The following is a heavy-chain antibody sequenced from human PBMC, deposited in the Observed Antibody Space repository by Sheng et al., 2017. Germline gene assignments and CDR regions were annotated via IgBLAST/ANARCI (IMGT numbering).Heavy chain of an antibody. CDR1: GFTFSDHY. D-gene: IGHD3-10*01. J-gene: IGHJ4*02. CDR2: ATNKANSYTT. CDR3: ARLHGYFFDY. V-gene: IGHV3-72*01. Sequence: EVQLVESGGGLVQPGGSLRLSCAASGFTFSDHYMDWVRQAPGKGLEWVGRATNKANSYTTQYAASVQGRFIISRDDYKNTLYLQMNSLKTEDTAVYYCARLHGYFFDYWGQGTLVTVSS.